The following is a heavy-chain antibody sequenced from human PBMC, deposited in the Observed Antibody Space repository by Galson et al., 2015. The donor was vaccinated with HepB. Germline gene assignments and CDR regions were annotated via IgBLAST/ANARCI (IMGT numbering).Heavy chain of an antibody. Sequence: PALVKPTQTLTLTCTFSGFSLSSSGVGVGWIRQPPGKALEWLALFYWNDDESYSPSLKSRLTITKDASKNQVVLTMTNMDPVDTATYYCAHRQYDSGGDRSAYWGQGTLVTVSS. J-gene: IGHJ4*02. V-gene: IGHV2-5*01. D-gene: IGHD3-22*01. CDR1: GFSLSSSGVG. CDR2: FYWNDDE. CDR3: AHRQYDSGGDRSAY.